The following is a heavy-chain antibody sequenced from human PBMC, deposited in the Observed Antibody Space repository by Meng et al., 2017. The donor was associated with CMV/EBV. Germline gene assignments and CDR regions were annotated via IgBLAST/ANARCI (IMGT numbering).Heavy chain of an antibody. Sequence: GFNFDDYGMSWVRQVPGKGLEWVSGINWNGATTAYADSLKGRFTISRDNAKNSLYLQLNNLRVEDTAFYHCARGLGDYCTSTSCHFDSWGQGTLVTV. V-gene: IGHV3-20*01. D-gene: IGHD2-2*01. CDR2: INWNGATT. CDR1: GFNFDDYG. J-gene: IGHJ4*02. CDR3: ARGLGDYCTSTSCHFDS.